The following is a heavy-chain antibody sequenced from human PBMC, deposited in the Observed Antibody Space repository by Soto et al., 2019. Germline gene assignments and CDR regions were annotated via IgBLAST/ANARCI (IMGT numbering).Heavy chain of an antibody. CDR3: ARAVGSSGYYYHYYYGMDV. CDR2: IYYSGST. D-gene: IGHD3-22*01. V-gene: IGHV4-59*01. J-gene: IGHJ6*02. Sequence: PSETLSLTCTVSGGSISSYYWSWIRQPPGKGLEWIGYIYYSGSTNYNPSLKSRVTISVDTSKNQFSLKLSSVTAADTAVYYCARAVGSSGYYYHYYYGMDVWGQGTTVTV. CDR1: GGSISSYY.